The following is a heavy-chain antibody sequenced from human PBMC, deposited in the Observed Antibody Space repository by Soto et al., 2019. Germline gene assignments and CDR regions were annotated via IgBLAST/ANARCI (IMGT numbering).Heavy chain of an antibody. D-gene: IGHD1-1*01. CDR2: IYHTGST. Sequence: KASETLSLTRSVSGGSISTVGHYWTWIRQPPGKGLEWIGSIYHTGSTYYSKSLRSRLTMSVDTSKSQFSLRLSSVTAADTAVYYCARATGTLRSRNCDYWGQGSLVTVSS. CDR3: ARATGTLRSRNCDY. J-gene: IGHJ4*02. CDR1: GGSISTVGHY. V-gene: IGHV4-31*03.